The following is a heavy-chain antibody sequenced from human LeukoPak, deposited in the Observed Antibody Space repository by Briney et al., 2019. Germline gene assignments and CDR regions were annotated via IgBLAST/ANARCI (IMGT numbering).Heavy chain of an antibody. D-gene: IGHD3-22*01. CDR1: GFTFSSYA. CDR2: ISYDGSNK. J-gene: IGHJ4*02. CDR3: ARTVVVTAYYFDY. Sequence: GGSLRLSCAASGFTFSSYAMHWVRQAPGKGLEWVAVISYDGSNKYYADSVKGRFTISRDNSKNTLYLQMNSLRAEDTAVYYCARTVVVTAYYFDYWGQGTLVTASS. V-gene: IGHV3-30-3*01.